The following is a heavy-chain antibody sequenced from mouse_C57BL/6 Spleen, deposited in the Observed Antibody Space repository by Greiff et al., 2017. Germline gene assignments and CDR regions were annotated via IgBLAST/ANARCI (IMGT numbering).Heavy chain of an antibody. CDR3: ILGIYYGKAY. CDR2: IDPETGGT. V-gene: IGHV1-15*01. J-gene: IGHJ2*01. D-gene: IGHD2-1*01. CDR1: GYPFTDYE. Sequence: QVQLKESGAELVRPGASVTLSCKASGYPFTDYEMHWVKPTPVHGLEWIGAIDPETGGTAYNQKFKGKAILTADKSSSTAYMELRSLTSEDSAVYYCILGIYYGKAYWGQGTTLTVSS.